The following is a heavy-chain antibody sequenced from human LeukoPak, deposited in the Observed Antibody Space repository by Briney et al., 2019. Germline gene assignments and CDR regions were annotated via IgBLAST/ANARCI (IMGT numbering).Heavy chain of an antibody. V-gene: IGHV4-39*01. CDR1: GGSISSSSYY. Sequence: PSETLSLTCTVSGGSISSSSYYWGWIRQPPGKGLEWIGSIYYSGSTYYNPSLKSRVTISVDTSKNQFSLKLSSVTAADTAVYYCARVAAGLVPFDYWGQGTLVTVSS. CDR3: ARVAAGLVPFDY. J-gene: IGHJ4*02. D-gene: IGHD6-19*01. CDR2: IYYSGST.